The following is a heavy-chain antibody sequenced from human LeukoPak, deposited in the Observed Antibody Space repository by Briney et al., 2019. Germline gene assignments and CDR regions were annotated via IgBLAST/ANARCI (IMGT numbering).Heavy chain of an antibody. CDR2: ISGSGGST. CDR3: AKGSHRYFDWLSYFDY. V-gene: IGHV3-23*01. J-gene: IGHJ4*02. Sequence: PGGSLRLSCAASGFTFSSYAMSWVRQAPGKGLEWVSAISGSGGSTYYADSVKGRFTISRDNSKNTLYLQMNSLRAEDTAVYYCAKGSHRYFDWLSYFDYWGQGTLVTVSS. D-gene: IGHD3-9*01. CDR1: GFTFSSYA.